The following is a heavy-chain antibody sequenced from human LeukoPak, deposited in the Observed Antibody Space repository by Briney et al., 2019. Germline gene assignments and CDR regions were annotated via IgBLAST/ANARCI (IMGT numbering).Heavy chain of an antibody. J-gene: IGHJ4*02. V-gene: IGHV1-46*03. CDR2: INPSGGST. Sequence: GASVKVSCKASGYTFTSYYMHWVRRAPGHGLERMGIINPSGGSTSYAQKFQGRVTMTRDTSTSTVYMELSSLRSEDTAVYYCASGGYSSSWYGKIDYWGQGTLVTVSS. D-gene: IGHD6-13*01. CDR1: GYTFTSYY. CDR3: ASGGYSSSWYGKIDY.